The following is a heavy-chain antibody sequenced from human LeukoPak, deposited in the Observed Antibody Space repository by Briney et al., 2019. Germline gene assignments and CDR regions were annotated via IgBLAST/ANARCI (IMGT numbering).Heavy chain of an antibody. V-gene: IGHV3-74*01. CDR1: GFTLSSYW. D-gene: IGHD6-19*01. J-gene: IGHJ4*02. Sequence: GGSLRLSCAASGFTLSSYWMHWVRQAPGKGLVWVSRINSDGRSTIYADSVKGRFTISRDNAKNTLYLQMNSLRAEDTAVYYCARDSYSSGGIDYWGQGTLVTVSS. CDR3: ARDSYSSGGIDY. CDR2: INSDGRST.